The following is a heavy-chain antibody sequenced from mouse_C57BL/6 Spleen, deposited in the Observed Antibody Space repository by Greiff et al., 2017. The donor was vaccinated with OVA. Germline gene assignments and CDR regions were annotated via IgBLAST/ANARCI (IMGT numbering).Heavy chain of an antibody. D-gene: IGHD2-4*01. CDR1: GYTFTSYW. J-gene: IGHJ3*01. V-gene: IGHV1-52*01. CDR2: IDPSDSET. CDR3: ARSKGLEGDYDMFAY. Sequence: QVQLQQPGAELVRPGSSVKLSCKASGYTFTSYWMHWVKQRPIQGLEWIGNIDPSDSETNYTQKFKDKATLTVDKSSSTAYMQLSSLTSEDSAVSYCARSKGLEGDYDMFAYWGQGTLVTVSA.